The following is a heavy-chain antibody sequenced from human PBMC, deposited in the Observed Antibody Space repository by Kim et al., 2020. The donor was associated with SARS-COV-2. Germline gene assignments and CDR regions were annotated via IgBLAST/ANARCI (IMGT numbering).Heavy chain of an antibody. J-gene: IGHJ4*02. Sequence: NHHTALERRVTISVHTSKNQFSLKLSSVTAADTAVYYCARGVPGGTTIDYWGQGTLVTVSS. V-gene: IGHV4-34*01. D-gene: IGHD3-16*01. CDR3: ARGVPGGTTIDY.